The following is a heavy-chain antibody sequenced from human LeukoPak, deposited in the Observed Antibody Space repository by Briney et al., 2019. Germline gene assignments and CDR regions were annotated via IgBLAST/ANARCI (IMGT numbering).Heavy chain of an antibody. Sequence: GGSLRLSCAASGFTFSDYYMSWVRQAPGKGLEWAANIKQDGSEKYYVDSVKGRFTISRDNAKNSLYLQMNSLRAEDTAVYYCARLAPKDYFDYWGQGTLVTVSS. J-gene: IGHJ4*02. CDR1: GFTFSDYY. D-gene: IGHD5-12*01. CDR3: ARLAPKDYFDY. CDR2: IKQDGSEK. V-gene: IGHV3-7*01.